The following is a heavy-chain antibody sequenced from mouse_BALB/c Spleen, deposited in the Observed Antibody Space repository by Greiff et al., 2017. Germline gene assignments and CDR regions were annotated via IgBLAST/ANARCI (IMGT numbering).Heavy chain of an antibody. CDR1: GFSFTSYG. J-gene: IGHJ4*01. CDR3: AAYKYDAMDY. CDR2: IRSGGST. Sequence: QVQLKESGPGLVQPSQSLSITCTVSGFSFTSYGVHWVRQSPGKGLEWLGLIRSGGSTDYNAAFISRLNISKDNSTSQAFFKMNRLQATDTALCYCAAYKYDAMDYWGQGTSVTVSS. V-gene: IGHV2-2*02. D-gene: IGHD1-3*01.